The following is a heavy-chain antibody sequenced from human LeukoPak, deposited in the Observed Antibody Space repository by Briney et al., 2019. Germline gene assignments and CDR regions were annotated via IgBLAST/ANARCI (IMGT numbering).Heavy chain of an antibody. D-gene: IGHD5-24*01. CDR1: EFTVSVNY. CDR2: FYSGGST. CDR3: ARVRDGYYFDY. Sequence: GGSLRLSCAASEFTVSVNYMSWVRQAPGKGLEWVSVFYSGGSTYYADSVKGRFTISRDNSKNTLYLQMNSLRAEDTAVYYCARVRDGYYFDYWGQGTLVTVSS. J-gene: IGHJ4*02. V-gene: IGHV3-53*01.